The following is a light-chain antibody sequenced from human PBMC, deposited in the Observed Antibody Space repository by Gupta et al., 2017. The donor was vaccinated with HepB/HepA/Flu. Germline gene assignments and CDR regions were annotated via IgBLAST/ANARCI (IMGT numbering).Light chain of an antibody. Sequence: DLMMTQTPLSSPVTLGQPASISCRSSESLVHNDGNTYLSWLQQRPGQPPRLLIYKISNRFSGVPDRFSGSGAETDFTLKSSRGEAEDVGIYYCMQDKQFLIFGQGTKMEIK. CDR3: MQDKQFLI. CDR2: KIS. CDR1: ESLVHNDGNTY. V-gene: IGKV2-24*01. J-gene: IGKJ2*01.